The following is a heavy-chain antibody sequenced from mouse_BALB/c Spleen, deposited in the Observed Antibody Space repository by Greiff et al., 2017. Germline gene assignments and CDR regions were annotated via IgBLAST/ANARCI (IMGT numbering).Heavy chain of an antibody. J-gene: IGHJ4*01. CDR2: ISSGSSTI. D-gene: IGHD2-14*01. V-gene: IGHV5-17*02. CDR1: GFTFSSFG. Sequence: EVHLVESGGGLVQPGGSRKLSCAASGFTFSSFGMHWVRQAPEKGLEWVAYISSGSSTIYYADTVKGRFTISRDNPKNTLFLQMTSLRSEDTAMYYCARRGTPYAMDYWGQGTSVTVSS. CDR3: ARRGTPYAMDY.